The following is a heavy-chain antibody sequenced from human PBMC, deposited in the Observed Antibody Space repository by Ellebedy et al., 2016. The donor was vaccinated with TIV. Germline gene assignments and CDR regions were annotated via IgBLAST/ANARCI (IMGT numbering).Heavy chain of an antibody. D-gene: IGHD2-2*02. J-gene: IGHJ6*02. CDR2: ISAYNGNT. CDR1: GYTFTSYG. V-gene: IGHV1-18*04. CDR3: ARSCSSTSCYRSYYYYGMDV. Sequence: AASVKVSCKASGYTFTSYGISWVRQAPGQGLAWMGWISAYNGNTNYAQKLQGRVTMTTNTSTSTAYMELRSLRSDDTAVYYCARSCSSTSCYRSYYYYGMDVWGQGTTVTVSS.